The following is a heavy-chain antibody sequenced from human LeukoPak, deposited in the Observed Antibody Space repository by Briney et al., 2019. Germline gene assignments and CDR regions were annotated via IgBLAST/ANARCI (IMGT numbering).Heavy chain of an antibody. CDR1: GGTFSSYA. CDR2: ISVYNGNT. Sequence: VASVKVSCKASGGTFSSYAISWVRQAPGQGLEWMGWISVYNGNTKYAQKFQGRVTMTTDTSTSTAYMELRSLRSDDTAVYYCAKDNGVRITMIRGVITFDYWGQGTLVTVSS. D-gene: IGHD3-10*01. J-gene: IGHJ4*02. CDR3: AKDNGVRITMIRGVITFDY. V-gene: IGHV1-18*01.